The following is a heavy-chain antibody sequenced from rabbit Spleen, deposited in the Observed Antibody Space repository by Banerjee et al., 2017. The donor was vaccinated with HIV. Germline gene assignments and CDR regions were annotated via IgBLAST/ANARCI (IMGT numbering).Heavy chain of an antibody. CDR2: IYTGNYKT. J-gene: IGHJ4*01. D-gene: IGHD1-1*01. V-gene: IGHV1S45*01. Sequence: QEQLVESGGGLVQPEGSLTLTCTASGFSFSSDYDMCWVRQAPGKGLEWIACIYTGNYKTYYASWAKGRFTISKTSSTTVTLQMTSLTVADTATYFCARDPAYSSGSGSAIPYLWGPGTLVTVS. CDR1: GFSFSSDYD. CDR3: ARDPAYSSGSGSAIPYL.